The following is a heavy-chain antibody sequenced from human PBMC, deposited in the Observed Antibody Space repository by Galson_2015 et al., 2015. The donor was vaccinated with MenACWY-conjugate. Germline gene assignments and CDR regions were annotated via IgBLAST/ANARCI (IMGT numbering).Heavy chain of an antibody. CDR1: GFTFSNAW. J-gene: IGHJ4*02. Sequence: SLRLSCAASGFTFSNAWMSWVRQAPGKGLEWVSALSGSGGSTYYADSVKGRFTISRDNSKNTLYLQMNSLRAEDTAVYYCAKGPAAIEDPFDYWGQGTLVTVSS. CDR3: AKGPAAIEDPFDY. D-gene: IGHD2-2*02. CDR2: LSGSGGST. V-gene: IGHV3-23*01.